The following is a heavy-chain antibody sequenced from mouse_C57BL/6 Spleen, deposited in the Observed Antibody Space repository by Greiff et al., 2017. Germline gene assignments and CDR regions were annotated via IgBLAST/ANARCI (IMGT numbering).Heavy chain of an antibody. V-gene: IGHV1-82*01. CDR1: GYAFSSSW. CDR2: IYPGDGDT. CDR3: LTGTRDY. Sequence: VKLMESGPELVKPGASVKISCKASGYAFSSSWMNWVKQRPGKGLEWIGRIYPGDGDTNYNGKFKGKATLTADKSSSTAYMQLSSLTSEDSAVYFCLTGTRDYWGQGTTLTVSS. D-gene: IGHD4-1*01. J-gene: IGHJ2*01.